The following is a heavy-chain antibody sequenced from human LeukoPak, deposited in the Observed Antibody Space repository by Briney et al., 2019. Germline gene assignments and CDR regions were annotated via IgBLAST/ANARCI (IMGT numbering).Heavy chain of an antibody. Sequence: PGRSLRLSCAASGFSFSTYDLHWVRQSPGKGLEWVSLISYDGNNIYYAGSVKGRFTISRDNSKNTLYLQMNSLRADDTAVYYCARDLQGREDTAVGDYWGQGTLVTVSS. CDR3: ARDLQGREDTAVGDY. D-gene: IGHD5-18*01. CDR1: GFSFSTYD. V-gene: IGHV3-30-3*01. CDR2: ISYDGNNI. J-gene: IGHJ4*02.